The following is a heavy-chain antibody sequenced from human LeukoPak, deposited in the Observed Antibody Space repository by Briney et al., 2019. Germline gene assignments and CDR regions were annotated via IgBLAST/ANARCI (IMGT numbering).Heavy chain of an antibody. CDR2: ISWNSDTI. Sequence: GGSLRLSCAASGFTFSSYAMSWVRQVPGKGLEWVSGISWNSDTIVYGDSVKGRFTISRDNAKNSLYLQMNSLRAEDTAFYYCAKSLVTTVATAWFESWGRGTLVTVSS. CDR1: GFTFSSYA. V-gene: IGHV3-9*01. CDR3: AKSLVTTVATAWFES. J-gene: IGHJ5*01. D-gene: IGHD4-17*01.